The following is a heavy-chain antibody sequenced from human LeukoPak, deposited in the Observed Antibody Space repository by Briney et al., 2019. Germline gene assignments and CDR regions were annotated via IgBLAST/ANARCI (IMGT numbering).Heavy chain of an antibody. V-gene: IGHV3-73*01. D-gene: IGHD5-18*01. Sequence: GGSLKLSCAASGFTFSGSAMHWVRQASGKGLEWVGRIRSKANSYATAYAASVKGRFTISRDDSKNTAYLQMNSLKTEDTAVYYCTRVDTAMPNPYHFDYWGQGTLVTVSS. CDR2: IRSKANSYAT. CDR3: TRVDTAMPNPYHFDY. J-gene: IGHJ4*02. CDR1: GFTFSGSA.